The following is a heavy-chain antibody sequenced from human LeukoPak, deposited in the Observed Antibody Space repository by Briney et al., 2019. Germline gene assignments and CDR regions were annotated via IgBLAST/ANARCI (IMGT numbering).Heavy chain of an antibody. D-gene: IGHD3-22*01. CDR3: ATYYYDSSGYYTRDY. CDR1: GYTFTSYD. V-gene: IGHV1-8*01. Sequence: GASVKVSCKASGYTFTSYDVNWVRQATGQGLEWMGWMNPISGDTGYALKFQGRVTMSRNTSISTAYMELSSLRSEDTAVYYCATYYYDSSGYYTRDYWGQGTLVTVSS. CDR2: MNPISGDT. J-gene: IGHJ4*02.